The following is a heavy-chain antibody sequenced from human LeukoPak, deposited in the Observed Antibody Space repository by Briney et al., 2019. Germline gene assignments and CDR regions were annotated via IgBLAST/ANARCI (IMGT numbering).Heavy chain of an antibody. CDR2: INHSGST. Sequence: PSETLSLTCAVYGGSFSGYYWSWIRQPPGKGLEWIGEINHSGSTNYNPSLKSRVTISVDTSKNQFSLELSSVTAADTAVYYCARGPFPAYDYWGQGTLVTVSS. CDR1: GGSFSGYY. D-gene: IGHD3-16*01. J-gene: IGHJ4*02. CDR3: ARGPFPAYDY. V-gene: IGHV4-34*01.